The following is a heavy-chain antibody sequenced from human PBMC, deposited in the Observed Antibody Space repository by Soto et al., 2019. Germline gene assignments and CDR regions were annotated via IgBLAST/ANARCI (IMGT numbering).Heavy chain of an antibody. Sequence: QVQLVQSGTEVKKPGSSVKVSCKASGGTFRNYPINWVRQAPGQGLEWMGSIFPITDIPDYAQNFQARLTISADKPTSTAYMELSSLTSDDTAMYFCARGPLVVLNYFESWGQGTLVTVSS. CDR2: IFPITDIP. J-gene: IGHJ4*02. V-gene: IGHV1-69*02. CDR1: GGTFRNYP. CDR3: ARGPLVVLNYFES.